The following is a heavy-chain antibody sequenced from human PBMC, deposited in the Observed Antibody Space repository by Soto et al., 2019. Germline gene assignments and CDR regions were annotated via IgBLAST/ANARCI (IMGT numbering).Heavy chain of an antibody. CDR3: ARGPYSSGWYVVDY. J-gene: IGHJ4*02. CDR2: IYYSGST. Sequence: SETLSLTCTVSGGSISSYYWSWIRQPPGKGLEWIGYIYYSGSTNYNPSLKSRVTISVDTSKNQFSLKLSSVTAADTAVYYCARGPYSSGWYVVDYWGQGTLVTVSS. V-gene: IGHV4-59*12. D-gene: IGHD6-19*01. CDR1: GGSISSYY.